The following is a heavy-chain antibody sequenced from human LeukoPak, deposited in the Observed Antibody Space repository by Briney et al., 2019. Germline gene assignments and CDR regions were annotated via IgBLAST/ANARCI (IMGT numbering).Heavy chain of an antibody. CDR3: ARDSKAAAYFDP. CDR2: IYHSGST. D-gene: IGHD6-13*01. CDR1: GGSISSFY. J-gene: IGHJ5*02. V-gene: IGHV4-38-2*02. Sequence: SETLSLTCTVSGGSISSFYWSWIRQPPGKGLEWIGSIYHSGSTYYNPSLKSRVTISVDTSKNQFSLKLSSVTAADTAVYYCARDSKAAAYFDPWGQGTLVTVSS.